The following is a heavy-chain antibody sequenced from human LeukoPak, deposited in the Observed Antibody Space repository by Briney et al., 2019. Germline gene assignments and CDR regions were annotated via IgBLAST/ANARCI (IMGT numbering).Heavy chain of an antibody. CDR1: GGSFSGYY. Sequence: PSETLSLTCAVYGGSFSGYYWSWIRQPPGKGLEWIGEINHSGSTNYNPSLKSRVTISVDTSKNQFSLKLSSVTAADTAVYYCAGTRWFYYYYMDVWGKGTTVTVSS. CDR2: INHSGST. V-gene: IGHV4-34*01. J-gene: IGHJ6*03. D-gene: IGHD3-10*01. CDR3: AGTRWFYYYYMDV.